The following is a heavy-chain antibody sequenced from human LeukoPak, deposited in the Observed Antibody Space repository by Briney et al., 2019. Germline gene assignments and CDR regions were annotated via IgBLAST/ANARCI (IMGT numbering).Heavy chain of an antibody. V-gene: IGHV1-2*02. CDR1: GYTFTGYY. CDR3: ARARPDWLALYFDC. CDR2: INPNSGGT. Sequence: PGGSLRLSCAASGYTFTGYYMHWVRQAPGQGLEWMGWINPNSGGTNYAQKFQGRVTMTRDTSISTAYMELSRLRSDDTAVYYCARARPDWLALYFDCWGQGTLVTVSS. D-gene: IGHD3-9*01. J-gene: IGHJ4*02.